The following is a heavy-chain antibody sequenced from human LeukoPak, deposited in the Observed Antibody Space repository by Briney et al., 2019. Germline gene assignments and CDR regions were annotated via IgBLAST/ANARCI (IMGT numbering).Heavy chain of an antibody. J-gene: IGHJ4*02. Sequence: SETLSLTCTVSGGSISSYFWSWIRQPPGKGLEWIGYIYYSGSTNYNPSLKSRVTISVDTSKNQFSLKLSSVTAADTAVYYCARSDHYYFDYWGQGTLVTISS. D-gene: IGHD2-21*01. CDR2: IYYSGST. CDR1: GGSISSYF. V-gene: IGHV4-59*01. CDR3: ARSDHYYFDY.